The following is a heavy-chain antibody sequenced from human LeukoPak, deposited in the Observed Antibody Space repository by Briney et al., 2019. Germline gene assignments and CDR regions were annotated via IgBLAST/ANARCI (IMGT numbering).Heavy chain of an antibody. Sequence: PGGSLRLSCAASGFSFSGYWMTWVRQAPGKELEWVANIKEDGSEKYYADFVKGRFTISRDNAKNSLDLQMNSLRAEDTAVYYCARRGSTDYWGQGTLVTVSS. CDR2: IKEDGSEK. J-gene: IGHJ4*02. CDR3: ARRGSTDY. D-gene: IGHD2/OR15-2a*01. CDR1: GFSFSGYW. V-gene: IGHV3-7*03.